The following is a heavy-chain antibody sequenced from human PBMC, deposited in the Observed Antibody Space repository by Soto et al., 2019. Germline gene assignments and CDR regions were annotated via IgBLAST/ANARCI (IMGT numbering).Heavy chain of an antibody. CDR1: GYTFSSYG. CDR2: ITTYNGYT. CDR3: ARVYYDILTGYCRSWFDP. J-gene: IGHJ5*02. D-gene: IGHD3-9*01. V-gene: IGHV1-18*01. Sequence: GASVKVSCKASGYTFSSYGISWVRQAPGQGLEWMGWITTYNGYTNYAQRLQGRVTMTTDTSTSTAYMELRSLRSDDTAVYYCARVYYDILTGYCRSWFDPWGQGTLVTVSS.